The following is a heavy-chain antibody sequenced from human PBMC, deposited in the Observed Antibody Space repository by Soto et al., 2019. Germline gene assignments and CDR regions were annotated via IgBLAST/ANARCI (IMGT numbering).Heavy chain of an antibody. CDR3: VVAAQPECCDY. J-gene: IGHJ4*02. Sequence: ASVKVSCKASGYTFTSYSISWVRQAPGQGLEWMGLISAYNGNTNYAQKLQGRVTMTTDTSTSTAYMELRSLRSEETAVYYVVVAAQPECCDYWGQGTLGSVSS. CDR1: GYTFTSYS. V-gene: IGHV1-18*01. D-gene: IGHD2-15*01. CDR2: ISAYNGNT.